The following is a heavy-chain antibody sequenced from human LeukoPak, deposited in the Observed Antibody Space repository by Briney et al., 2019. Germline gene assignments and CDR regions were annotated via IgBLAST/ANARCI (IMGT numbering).Heavy chain of an antibody. CDR3: ARRHDRWFGELLMDNNTYYYYYYMDV. V-gene: IGHV4-30-2*01. D-gene: IGHD3-10*01. J-gene: IGHJ6*03. Sequence: SQTLSLTCTVSGGSISSGGYYWSWIRQPPGKGLEWIGYIYHSGSTYYNPSLKSRVTISVDRSKNQFSLKLSSVTAADTAVYYCARRHDRWFGELLMDNNTYYYYYYMDVWGKGTTVTVSS. CDR2: IYHSGST. CDR1: GGSISSGGYY.